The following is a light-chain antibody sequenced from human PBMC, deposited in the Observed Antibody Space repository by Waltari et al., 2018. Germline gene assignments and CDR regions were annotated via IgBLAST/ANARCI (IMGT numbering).Light chain of an antibody. J-gene: IGLJ3*02. V-gene: IGLV3-25*03. Sequence: SSELTPPPSVSVSPGQTARITCFGDALPKQYANWYQQKSGQAPVQIIYKDSERPSEIPERFSGSTSGTTVTLTISGVQAQDEADYYCQAADINGLSWVFGGGT. CDR3: QAADINGLSWV. CDR2: KDS. CDR1: ALPKQY.